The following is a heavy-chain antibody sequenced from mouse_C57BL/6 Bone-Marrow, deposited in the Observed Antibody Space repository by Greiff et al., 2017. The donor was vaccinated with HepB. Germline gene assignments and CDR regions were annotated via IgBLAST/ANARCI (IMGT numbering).Heavy chain of an antibody. CDR1: GYTFTDYY. J-gene: IGHJ2*01. CDR2: IYPGSGNT. Sequence: QVQLKESGAELVRPGASVKLSCKASGYTFTDYYINWVKQRPGQGLEWIARIYPGSGNTYYNEKFKGKATLTAEKSSSTAYMQLSSLTSEDSAVYFCARSPLFDYWGQGTTLTVSS. V-gene: IGHV1-76*01. CDR3: ARSPLFDY. D-gene: IGHD6-1*01.